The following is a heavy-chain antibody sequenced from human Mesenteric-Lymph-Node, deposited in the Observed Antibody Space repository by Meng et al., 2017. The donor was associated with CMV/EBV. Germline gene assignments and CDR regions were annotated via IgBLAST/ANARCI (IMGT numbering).Heavy chain of an antibody. CDR3: TTDWRQQPNH. CDR2: ITNKIDGGAT. J-gene: IGHJ5*02. Sequence: GESLKISCVASGLTFSDAWMGWVRQAPGKGLEWVGRITNKIDGGATDYPAPVKGRVTISRDDSQNTLYLQLNSLKADDTGVYYCTTDWRQQPNHWGQGTLVTVSS. V-gene: IGHV3-15*01. D-gene: IGHD6-13*01. CDR1: GLTFSDAW.